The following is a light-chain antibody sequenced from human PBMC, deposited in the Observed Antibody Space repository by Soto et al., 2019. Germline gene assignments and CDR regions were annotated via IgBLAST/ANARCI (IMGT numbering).Light chain of an antibody. J-gene: IGKJ1*01. CDR3: QQYGSSGT. V-gene: IGKV3-20*01. CDR1: QSVSNNY. Sequence: ESVLSPSPGTLSLSPGERATLSCRASQSVSNNYLAWYQQKPGQAPRLLIYGASNRATGIPDRFSGSGSGTDFTLTISRLEPEDFAVYYCQQYGSSGTFGQGTKVDIK. CDR2: GAS.